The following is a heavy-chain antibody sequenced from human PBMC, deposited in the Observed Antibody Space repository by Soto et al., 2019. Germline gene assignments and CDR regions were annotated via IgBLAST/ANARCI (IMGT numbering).Heavy chain of an antibody. J-gene: IGHJ6*02. CDR1: VGSISSGGYY. D-gene: IGHD3-10*01. V-gene: IGHV4-31*03. CDR2: IYYSGST. CDR3: ARDSQWFGELLGYYYYGMDV. Sequence: PSETLSLTCTVSVGSISSGGYYWSWIRQHPGKGLEWIGYIYYSGSTYYNPSLKSRVTISVDTSENQFSLKLSSVTAADTAVYYCARDSQWFGELLGYYYYGMDVWGQGTTVTVSS.